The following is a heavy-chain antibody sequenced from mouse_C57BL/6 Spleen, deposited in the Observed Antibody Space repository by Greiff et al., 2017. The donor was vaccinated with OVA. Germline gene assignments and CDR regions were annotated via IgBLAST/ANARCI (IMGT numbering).Heavy chain of an antibody. V-gene: IGHV5-17*01. CDR1: GFTFSDYG. Sequence: EVQWVESGGGLVKPGGSLKLSCAASGFTFSDYGMHWVRQAPEKGLEWVAYISSGSSTIYYADTVKARFTITRDNAKNTLFVQMTSLRSEDTAMYYCAKLRDWYFDVWGTGTTVTVSS. J-gene: IGHJ1*03. D-gene: IGHD1-1*01. CDR2: ISSGSSTI. CDR3: AKLRDWYFDV.